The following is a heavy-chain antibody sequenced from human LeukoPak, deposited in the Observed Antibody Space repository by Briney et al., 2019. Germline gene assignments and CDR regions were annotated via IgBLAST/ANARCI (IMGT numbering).Heavy chain of an antibody. CDR2: IYYSGRT. J-gene: IGHJ3*02. CDR3: ARVHWAAAGPDAFDI. V-gene: IGHV4-59*12. D-gene: IGHD6-13*01. CDR1: GDSISSYY. Sequence: SETLSLNCTVSGDSISSYYWSWIRQPPGKGLEWIGYIYYSGRTNYNPSLKSRVTISVDTSKNQFSLKLSSVTAADTAVYYCARVHWAAAGPDAFDIWGQGTMVTVSS.